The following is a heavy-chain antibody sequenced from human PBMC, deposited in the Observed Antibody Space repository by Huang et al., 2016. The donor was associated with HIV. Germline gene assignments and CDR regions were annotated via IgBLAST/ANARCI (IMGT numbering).Heavy chain of an antibody. V-gene: IGHV1-2*02. CDR2: INPNAGAT. Sequence: QVQLVQSGAEVKRPGAPVKVSCKASGYTITDYYMHWVRQAPGQGLEWMGWINPNAGATNFAQKFQGRVTLTTDSSLPTAYMELNSLRSDDTAVYYCARGELDIVTSDPYYFDRWGPGTLVTVSS. CDR1: GYTITDYY. CDR3: ARGELDIVTSDPYYFDR. J-gene: IGHJ4*02. D-gene: IGHD1-26*01.